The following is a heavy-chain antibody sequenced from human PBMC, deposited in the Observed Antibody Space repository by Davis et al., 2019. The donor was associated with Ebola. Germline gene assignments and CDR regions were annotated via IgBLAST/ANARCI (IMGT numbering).Heavy chain of an antibody. Sequence: PGGSLRLSCAASGFTFSNYGMHWVRQAPGKGLEGVAVISYDGSNKYYADSVKGRFTISRDNSKNTLYLQMNSLRAEDTAVYYCAKDGDYGDFFYYYGLDVWGQGTTVTVSS. V-gene: IGHV3-30*18. J-gene: IGHJ6*02. CDR1: GFTFSNYG. CDR2: ISYDGSNK. CDR3: AKDGDYGDFFYYYGLDV. D-gene: IGHD4-17*01.